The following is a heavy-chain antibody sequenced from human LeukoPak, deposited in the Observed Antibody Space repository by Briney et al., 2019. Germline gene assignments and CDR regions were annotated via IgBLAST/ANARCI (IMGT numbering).Heavy chain of an antibody. J-gene: IGHJ6*03. Sequence: AETLSLTCTVSGGSISSYYWSWIRQPPGKGLEGIGYIYYSGRTNYNPSLKSRGTISVDPSTNQSSLKLSSVTTADAAVYYCARDLHPRSPVHYYYMDVWGKGTTVTISS. CDR2: IYYSGRT. CDR3: ARDLHPRSPVHYYYMDV. V-gene: IGHV4-59*01. CDR1: GGSISSYY.